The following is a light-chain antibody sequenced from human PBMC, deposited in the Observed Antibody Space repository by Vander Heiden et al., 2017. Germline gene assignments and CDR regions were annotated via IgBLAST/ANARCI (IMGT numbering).Light chain of an antibody. J-gene: IGLJ3*02. CDR1: NNNVGGQR. V-gene: IGLV10-54*01. Sequence: QAGLTQPPSVSKGLRQTATLTCTGNNNNVGGQRAAWLQQHRGHPPKLLFYNNNNRPSGISERFSASRSGNKASLTITGLQPEDEADYDCSAWDSSLGALLFGGGTKMTVL. CDR2: NNN. CDR3: SAWDSSLGALL.